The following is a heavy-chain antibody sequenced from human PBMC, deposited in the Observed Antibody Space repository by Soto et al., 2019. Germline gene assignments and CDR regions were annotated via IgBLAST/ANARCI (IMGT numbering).Heavy chain of an antibody. CDR2: IYYSGST. Sequence: SGGSISSYYWSWIRQPPGKGLEWIGYIYYSGSTNYNPSLKSRVTISVDTSKNQFSLKLSSVTAADTAVYYCARVRCSGGSCSGYNWFDPWGQGTLVTVSS. CDR1: GGSISSYY. J-gene: IGHJ5*02. D-gene: IGHD2-15*01. V-gene: IGHV4-59*01. CDR3: ARVRCSGGSCSGYNWFDP.